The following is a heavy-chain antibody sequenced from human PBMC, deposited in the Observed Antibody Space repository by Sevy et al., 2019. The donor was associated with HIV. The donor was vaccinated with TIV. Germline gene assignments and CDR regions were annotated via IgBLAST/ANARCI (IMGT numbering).Heavy chain of an antibody. CDR3: ARERSCGGDCYYFDY. Sequence: GGSLRLSCAASGFNFDDYGMSWVRQAPGKGLEWVSAINWNGVGTSYADSVKGRFTISRDNVKNSLYVHMNSLRAEDTALYYCARERSCGGDCYYFDYWGQGTLVTVSS. V-gene: IGHV3-20*04. D-gene: IGHD2-21*02. CDR1: GFNFDDYG. CDR2: INWNGVGT. J-gene: IGHJ4*02.